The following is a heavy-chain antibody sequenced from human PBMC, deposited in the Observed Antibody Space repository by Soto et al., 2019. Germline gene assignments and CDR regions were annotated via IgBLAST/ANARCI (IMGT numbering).Heavy chain of an antibody. CDR3: ARHRSNFRYYYYSMDD. CDR1: GYTFTDYW. Sequence: GESLKISCKGSGYTFTDYWIGWVRQLPGKGLEWMGIIYPGDSDTRYSPSFQGHVTITVDESTNTAYLQWNTLRASDTAMYYCARHRSNFRYYYYSMDDGGQGTTVTVSS. D-gene: IGHD3-10*01. V-gene: IGHV5-51*01. J-gene: IGHJ6*02. CDR2: IYPGDSDT.